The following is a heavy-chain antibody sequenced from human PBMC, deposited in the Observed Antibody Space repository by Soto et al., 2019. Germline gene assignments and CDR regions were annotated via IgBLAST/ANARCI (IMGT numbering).Heavy chain of an antibody. Sequence: EVQLVESGGGLVKPGGSLRLSCAASGFTFSSYSMNWVHQAPGKGLEWVSSISSSSSYIYYADSVKGRFTISRDNAKNSLYLQMNSLRAEDTAVYYCARDVEAAADPYYYYGMDVWGQGTTVTVSS. J-gene: IGHJ6*02. V-gene: IGHV3-21*01. CDR3: ARDVEAAADPYYYYGMDV. CDR1: GFTFSSYS. CDR2: ISSSSSYI. D-gene: IGHD6-13*01.